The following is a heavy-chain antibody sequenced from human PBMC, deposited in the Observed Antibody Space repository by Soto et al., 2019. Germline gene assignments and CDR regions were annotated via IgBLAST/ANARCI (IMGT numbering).Heavy chain of an antibody. CDR3: ARSIRGPRRFNGMDV. CDR2: IERDDDDK. CDR1: GFSLTSHGMC. D-gene: IGHD1-20*01. V-gene: IGHV2-70*13. J-gene: IGHJ6*02. Sequence: SGPTLVNPTETLTLTCTFSGFSLTSHGMCVSWIRQPPGKALEWLALIERDDDDKYYSTSLKTRLTISKDTRKNQVVLTMANMDPADTGTYYCARSIRGPRRFNGMDVWGPGTTVTVSS.